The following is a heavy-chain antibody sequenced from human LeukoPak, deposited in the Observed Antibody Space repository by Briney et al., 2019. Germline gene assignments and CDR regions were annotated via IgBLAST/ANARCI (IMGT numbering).Heavy chain of an antibody. CDR2: ISTVSTYT. D-gene: IGHD6-25*01. Sequence: GGSLRLSCAASGFTFSDYSMNWVRQAPGKGLEWVASISTVSTYTFYAESLKGRISISRDNAKNSLILQMSSLRADDTAVYYCTRDGSGFYYYYYWTSGAKGPRSPSP. V-gene: IGHV3-21*01. J-gene: IGHJ6*03. CDR3: TRDGSGFYYYYYWTS. CDR1: GFTFSDYS.